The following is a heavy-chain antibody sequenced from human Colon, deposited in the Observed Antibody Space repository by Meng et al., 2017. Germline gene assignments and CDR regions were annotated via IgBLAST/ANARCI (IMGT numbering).Heavy chain of an antibody. V-gene: IGHV4-38-2*02. CDR2: IYQSGST. J-gene: IGHJ4*02. CDR3: ARERSSWRIIDY. CDR1: GYSITGSYN. D-gene: IGHD6-13*01. Sequence: GSLRLSCAVSGYSITGSYNWGWIRQSPGKGLEWIGSIYQSGSTYYNPSLKSRVTMSVDTSKNQFSLKLSSVAAADTAEYYCARERSSWRIIDYWGQGTLVTVSS.